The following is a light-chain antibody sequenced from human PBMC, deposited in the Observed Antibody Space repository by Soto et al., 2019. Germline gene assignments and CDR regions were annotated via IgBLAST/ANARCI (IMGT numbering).Light chain of an antibody. J-gene: IGKJ3*01. Sequence: EIVLTQSPGTLSLSPGERATLSCRASQSVSSSYLAWYQQKPGQAPRLLIYGASSRATGIPDRFSGSGSGTDFTLTISRLEPEVFAVYYCQQYGSSPLVTFGPGTKVDIK. CDR2: GAS. V-gene: IGKV3-20*01. CDR3: QQYGSSPLVT. CDR1: QSVSSSY.